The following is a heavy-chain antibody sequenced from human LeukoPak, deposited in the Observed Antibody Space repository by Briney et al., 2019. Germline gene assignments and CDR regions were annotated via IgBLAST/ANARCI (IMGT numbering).Heavy chain of an antibody. CDR1: GGSVSSGSYY. D-gene: IGHD3-3*01. V-gene: IGHV4-61*01. Sequence: SETLSLTCTVSGGSVSSGSYYWSWIRQPPGKGLEWIGYIYYSGSTNYNPSLKSRVTISVDTSKNQFSLKLSSVTAADTAVYYCARGHVTITILGVVISSPGGWFDPWGQGTLVTVSS. CDR2: IYYSGST. CDR3: ARGHVTITILGVVISSPGGWFDP. J-gene: IGHJ5*02.